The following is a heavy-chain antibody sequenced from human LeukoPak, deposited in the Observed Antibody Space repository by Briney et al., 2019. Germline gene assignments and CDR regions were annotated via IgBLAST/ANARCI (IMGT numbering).Heavy chain of an antibody. CDR1: GFPFSAYY. V-gene: IGHV3-11*01. CDR3: AKPTDFYYYYYYMDV. CDR2: ISGSGDTI. J-gene: IGHJ6*03. Sequence: PGGSLRLSCAASGFPFSAYYMSWLRQAPGKGLEWISHISGSGDTIYYADSVKGRFTISRDNTKNSLYLQMNSLRAEDTAVYYCAKPTDFYYYYYYMDVWGKGTTVTVSS.